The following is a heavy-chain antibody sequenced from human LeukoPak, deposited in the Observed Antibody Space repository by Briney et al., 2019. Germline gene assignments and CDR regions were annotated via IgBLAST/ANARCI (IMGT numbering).Heavy chain of an antibody. CDR3: ARTRIMDV. CDR1: GFTFSSYN. CDR2: ISSTSGTK. V-gene: IGHV3-48*04. J-gene: IGHJ6*04. Sequence: GRSLRLSCAASGFTFSSYNMNWVRQAPGKGLEWVSYISSTSGTKYYADSVRGRFTISRDNAKNSLYLQMNSLRAEDTAVYYCARTRIMDVWGKGTTVTVSS. D-gene: IGHD2-21*01.